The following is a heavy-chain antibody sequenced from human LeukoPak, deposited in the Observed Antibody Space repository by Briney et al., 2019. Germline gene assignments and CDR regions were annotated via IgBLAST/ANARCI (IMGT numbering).Heavy chain of an antibody. Sequence: GGSLRLSCAASGFTFSSFWMSRVRQAPGKGLEWVANIKQDGSEKNYVDSVKGRFTISRDNAKNSLFLQMNSLRAEDTAVYFCARDSSGPDYWGQGTLVTVSS. CDR1: GFTFSSFW. CDR2: IKQDGSEK. V-gene: IGHV3-7*01. D-gene: IGHD6-19*01. J-gene: IGHJ4*02. CDR3: ARDSSGPDY.